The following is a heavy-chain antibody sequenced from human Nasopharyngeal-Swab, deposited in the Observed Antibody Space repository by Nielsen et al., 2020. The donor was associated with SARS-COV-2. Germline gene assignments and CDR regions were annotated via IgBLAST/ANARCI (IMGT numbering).Heavy chain of an antibody. V-gene: IGHV4-34*01. J-gene: IGHJ4*02. D-gene: IGHD6-19*01. CDR1: GGSFSGYY. CDR2: INHSGST. CDR3: ARKAAVAGTGALAFDY. Sequence: GSLRLSCAVYGGSFSGYYWSWIRQPPGKGLEWIGEINHSGSTNYNPSLKSRVTISVDTSKNQFSPKLSSVTAADTAVYYCARKAAVAGTGALAFDYWGQGTLVTVSS.